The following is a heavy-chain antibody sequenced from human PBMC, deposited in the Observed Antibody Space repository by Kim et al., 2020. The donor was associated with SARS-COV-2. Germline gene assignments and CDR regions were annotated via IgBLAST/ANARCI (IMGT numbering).Heavy chain of an antibody. V-gene: IGHV5-51*01. CDR2: IYPGDSDT. Sequence: GESLKISCKGSGYSFTSYWIGWVRQMPGKGLEWMGIIYPGDSDTRYSPSFQGQVTISADKSISTAYLQWSSLKASDTAMYYCARHRGTSSSPDYYYYYGMDVWGQGTTVTVSS. J-gene: IGHJ6*02. CDR1: GYSFTSYW. CDR3: ARHRGTSSSPDYYYYYGMDV. D-gene: IGHD6-6*01.